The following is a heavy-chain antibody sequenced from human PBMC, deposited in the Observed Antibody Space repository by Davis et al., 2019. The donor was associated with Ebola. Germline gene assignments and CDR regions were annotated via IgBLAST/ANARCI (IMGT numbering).Heavy chain of an antibody. Sequence: AASAKVSCKASGYTFTSYTITWVRQAPGQGLEWMGWISPDNGDTDHAQKFQGRVTMTTDTSTSTAYFELRSLRSDDTAVYFCARRDLHYADNPWGQGTLVTVSS. CDR3: ARRDLHYADNP. D-gene: IGHD4-17*01. V-gene: IGHV1-18*01. J-gene: IGHJ5*02. CDR2: ISPDNGDT. CDR1: GYTFTSYT.